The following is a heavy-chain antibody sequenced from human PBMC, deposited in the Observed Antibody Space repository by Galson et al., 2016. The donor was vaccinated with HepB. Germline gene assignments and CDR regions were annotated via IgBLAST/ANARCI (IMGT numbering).Heavy chain of an antibody. CDR3: ARGDVVTGTLFDAFYI. CDR2: INPNSGVT. CDR1: GYALSDYY. J-gene: IGHJ3*02. Sequence: SVKVSCKASGYALSDYYIHWVRQAPGEGLGWMGWINPNSGVTQYAQKIQGRVTLTRDTSISTAYMELSRLRSDDTAVYYCARGDVVTGTLFDAFYIWGQGTMVTVSS. D-gene: IGHD2-21*02. V-gene: IGHV1-2*02.